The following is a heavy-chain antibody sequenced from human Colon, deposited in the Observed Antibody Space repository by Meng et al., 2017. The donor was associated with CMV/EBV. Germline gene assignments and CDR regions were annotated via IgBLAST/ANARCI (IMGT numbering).Heavy chain of an antibody. Sequence: GESLKISCAASGFSLSNYGMTWVRQGPGKGLEYVSAISGSDGATYYANSVKGRFTISRDNSKNTLYLQMNSLRPEDTAVYYCAKASRRFGEFYPDDYWGQGTLVTVSS. J-gene: IGHJ4*02. CDR1: GFSLSNYG. V-gene: IGHV3-23*01. CDR2: ISGSDGAT. CDR3: AKASRRFGEFYPDDY. D-gene: IGHD3-10*01.